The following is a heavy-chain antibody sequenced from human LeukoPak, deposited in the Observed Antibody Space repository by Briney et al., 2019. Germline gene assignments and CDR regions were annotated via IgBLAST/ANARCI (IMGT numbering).Heavy chain of an antibody. CDR2: ISGSGGST. J-gene: IGHJ4*02. CDR3: AKTTYYYDSNGYYYPLSYFDY. V-gene: IGHV3-23*01. D-gene: IGHD3-22*01. Sequence: GGSLRLSCAASGFTFSSYAMSWVRQAPGKGLERVSAISGSGGSTYYADSVKGRFTISRDNSKNTLYLQMNSLRAEDTAVYYCAKTTYYYDSNGYYYPLSYFDYWGQGTLVTVSS. CDR1: GFTFSSYA.